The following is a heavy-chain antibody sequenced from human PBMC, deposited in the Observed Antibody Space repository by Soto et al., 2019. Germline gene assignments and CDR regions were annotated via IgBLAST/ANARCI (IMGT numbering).Heavy chain of an antibody. V-gene: IGHV6-1*01. D-gene: IGHD2-2*01. CDR3: ARDFRVVVPAAPSNWFDP. CDR1: GDSVSSNSAA. CDR2: TYYRSKWYN. J-gene: IGHJ5*02. Sequence: SQTLSLTCAISGDSVSSNSAAWNWIRRSPSRGLEWLGRTYYRSKWYNDYAVSVKSRITINPDTSKNQFSLQLNSVTPEDTAVYYCARDFRVVVPAAPSNWFDPWGQGTLVTVSS.